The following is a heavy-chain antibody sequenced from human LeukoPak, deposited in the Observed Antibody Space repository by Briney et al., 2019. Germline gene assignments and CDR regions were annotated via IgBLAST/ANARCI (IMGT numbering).Heavy chain of an antibody. CDR2: ISAYNNYT. J-gene: IGHJ5*01. CDR3: AREGADHHGRLLWFDP. V-gene: IGHV1-18*01. CDR1: GYTFTSYG. Sequence: ASVNVSCKASGYTFTSYGISWVRQAPGQGLEWMGKISAYNNYTTYAQKFQGRIAMTTDTSTNTAYMDLRSLRSDDTAFYYCAREGADHHGRLLWFDPWGQGTMVTVSS. D-gene: IGHD1-14*01.